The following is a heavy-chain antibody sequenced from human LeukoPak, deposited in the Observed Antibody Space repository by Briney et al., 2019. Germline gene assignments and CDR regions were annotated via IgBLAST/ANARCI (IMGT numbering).Heavy chain of an antibody. CDR2: IYPGDFDT. D-gene: IGHD2-8*01. V-gene: IGHV5-51*01. CDR1: GYGFSTYW. Sequence: GESLKISCKGSGYGFSTYWIGWVRQMPGKGLEWIGIIYPGDFDTRYSPSFRGQVTISADKSITTAYLQWDNLKASDTAIYYCVTNGRNGAYLVDYWGQGTLVTVSS. CDR3: VTNGRNGAYLVDY. J-gene: IGHJ4*02.